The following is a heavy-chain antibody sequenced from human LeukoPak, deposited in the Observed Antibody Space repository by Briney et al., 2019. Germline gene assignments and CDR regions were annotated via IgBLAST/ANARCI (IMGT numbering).Heavy chain of an antibody. CDR3: ASVMTGTTYGMDV. V-gene: IGHV4-59*01. J-gene: IGHJ6*02. D-gene: IGHD1-7*01. CDR2: IYYSGST. CDR1: GGSNSSYY. Sequence: SETLSLTCTVSGGSNSSYYWSWIRQPPGKGLEWIGYIYYSGSTNYNPSLKSRVTISVDTSKNQFSLKLSSVTAADTAVYYCASVMTGTTYGMDVWGQGTTVTVSS.